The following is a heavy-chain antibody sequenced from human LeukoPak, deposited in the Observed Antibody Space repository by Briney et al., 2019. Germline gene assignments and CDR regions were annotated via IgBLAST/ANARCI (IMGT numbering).Heavy chain of an antibody. CDR1: GFTFSSYA. CDR3: ARSRHGDFWSGYYQFDY. D-gene: IGHD3-3*01. J-gene: IGHJ4*02. V-gene: IGHV3-64*01. CDR2: ISSNGGST. Sequence: PGGSLRLSCAASGFTFSSYAMHWVRQAPGKGLEYVSAISSNGGSTYYANSVKGRFTISRDNSKNTLYLQMGSLRAEDMAVYYCARSRHGDFWSGYYQFDYWGQGTLVTVSS.